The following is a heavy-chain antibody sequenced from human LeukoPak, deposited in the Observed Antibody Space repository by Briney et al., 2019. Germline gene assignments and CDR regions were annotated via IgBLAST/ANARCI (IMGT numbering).Heavy chain of an antibody. V-gene: IGHV4-34*01. D-gene: IGHD6-13*01. CDR2: INHSGNT. CDR3: ARGRRYSSNGRGFDP. CDR1: GRSFSGYY. Sequence: SETLSLTCAVYGRSFSGYYWSWIRQPPGKGLEWIGEINHSGNTNYNPSLKSRVTISVDTSKNQFSLKLSSVTAADTAAYYCARGRRYSSNGRGFDPWGQGTLVTVSS. J-gene: IGHJ5*02.